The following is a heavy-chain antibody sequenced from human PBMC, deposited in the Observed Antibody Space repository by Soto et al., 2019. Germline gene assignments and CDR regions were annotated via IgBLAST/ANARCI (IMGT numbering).Heavy chain of an antibody. CDR3: ARGHSTDCSNGVCSFFYNHEMDV. J-gene: IGHJ6*02. CDR2: INPKGGGT. Sequence: ASVKVSCKAPGYSFTDYHIHWVRQAPGQGLEWLGRINPKGGGTSTAQKFQGWVTMTRDRSISTVYMELTRLRSDDTAVYFCARGHSTDCSNGVCSFFYNHEMDVWGQGTTVTVS. D-gene: IGHD2-8*01. V-gene: IGHV1-2*04. CDR1: GYSFTDYH.